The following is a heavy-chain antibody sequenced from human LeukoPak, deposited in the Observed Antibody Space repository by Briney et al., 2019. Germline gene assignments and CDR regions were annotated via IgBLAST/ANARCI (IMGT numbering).Heavy chain of an antibody. Sequence: GGSLRLSCAASGFTFSSYAIHWVRQTPGKGLEWVAVIWYDGIDKYYEDSVKGRFTISRDNSKNTVYVQMNSLRAEDTAVYYCARGRPSRTYYFDLWGQGTLVTVSS. V-gene: IGHV3-33*01. CDR3: ARGRPSRTYYFDL. D-gene: IGHD6-13*01. J-gene: IGHJ4*02. CDR2: IWYDGIDK. CDR1: GFTFSSYA.